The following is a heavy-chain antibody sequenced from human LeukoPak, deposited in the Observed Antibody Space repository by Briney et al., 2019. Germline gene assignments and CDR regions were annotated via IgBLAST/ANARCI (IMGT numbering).Heavy chain of an antibody. Sequence: GASVKVSCKASGYTFTGYYMHWVRQAPGQGLEWMGGIIPIFDTTNYAQKFQGRVTITADKSTTTVYMELSSLRSEDTAVYYCARDLPYCSGGRCNPRFFDYWGQGTLVTVSS. J-gene: IGHJ4*02. CDR2: IIPIFDTT. D-gene: IGHD2-15*01. CDR3: ARDLPYCSGGRCNPRFFDY. CDR1: GYTFTGYY. V-gene: IGHV1-69*06.